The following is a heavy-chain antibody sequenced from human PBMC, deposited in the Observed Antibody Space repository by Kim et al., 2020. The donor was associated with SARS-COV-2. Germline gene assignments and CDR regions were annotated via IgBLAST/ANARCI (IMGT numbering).Heavy chain of an antibody. CDR3: ARGSRGNYYDSSGYYY. Sequence: SETLSLTCAVSGGSISSGGYSWSWIRQPPGKGLEWIGYIYHSGSTYYNPSLKSRVTISVDRSKNQFSLKLSSVTAADTAVYYCARGSRGNYYDSSGYYYWGQGTLVTVSS. J-gene: IGHJ4*02. D-gene: IGHD3-22*01. CDR2: IYHSGST. V-gene: IGHV4-30-2*01. CDR1: GGSISSGGYS.